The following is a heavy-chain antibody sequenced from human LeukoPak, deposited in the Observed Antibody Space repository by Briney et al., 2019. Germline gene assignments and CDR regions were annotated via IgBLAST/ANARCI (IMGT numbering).Heavy chain of an antibody. J-gene: IGHJ4*02. Sequence: GGSLRLSCAASGFIFSGYGMNWVRQAPGKGLEWISYISSSGTTVFYADSVRGRFTISRDNAKNSVYLQMNSLRGDDTAVYYCARDDLIEAPFDFWGQGTLVTVSS. CDR2: ISSSGTTV. D-gene: IGHD3-22*01. CDR3: ARDDLIEAPFDF. CDR1: GFIFSGYG. V-gene: IGHV3-48*04.